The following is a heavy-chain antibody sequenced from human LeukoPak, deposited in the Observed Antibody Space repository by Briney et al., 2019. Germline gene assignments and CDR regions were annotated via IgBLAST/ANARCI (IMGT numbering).Heavy chain of an antibody. CDR2: IRYDGSNK. V-gene: IGHV3-30*02. CDR3: AKDLRMYYYDSSGYGYYFDY. J-gene: IGHJ4*02. Sequence: GGSLRLSCAASGFTFSSYGMHWVRQAPGKGLEWVAFIRYDGSNKYYADSVKGRFTISRDNSKNTLYLQMNSLRAEDTAVYYCAKDLRMYYYDSSGYGYYFDYWGQGTLVTVSS. D-gene: IGHD3-22*01. CDR1: GFTFSSYG.